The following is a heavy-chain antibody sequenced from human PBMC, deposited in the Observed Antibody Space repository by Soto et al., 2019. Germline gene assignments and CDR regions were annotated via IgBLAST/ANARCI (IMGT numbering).Heavy chain of an antibody. J-gene: IGHJ4*02. D-gene: IGHD3-3*01. V-gene: IGHV3-23*01. CDR3: AKRRGLWSGYYVDYFDY. CDR2: ISGSGGST. Sequence: EVQLLESGGGLVQPGGSLRLSCAASGFTFSSYAMSWVRQAPGKGLEWVSAISGSGGSTYYADSVKGRFTISRDNSKNTLCLQMNSLRAEDTAVYYCAKRRGLWSGYYVDYFDYWGQGTLVTVSS. CDR1: GFTFSSYA.